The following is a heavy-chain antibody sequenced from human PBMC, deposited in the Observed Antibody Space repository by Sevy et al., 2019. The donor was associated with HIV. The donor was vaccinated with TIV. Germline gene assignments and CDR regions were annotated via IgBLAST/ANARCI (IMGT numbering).Heavy chain of an antibody. D-gene: IGHD6-6*01. CDR3: ARGGVAARPPYYYYYGMDV. CDR2: IWYDGSNK. CDR1: GFTFSSYG. V-gene: IGHV3-33*01. J-gene: IGHJ6*02. Sequence: GGSLRLSCAASGFTFSSYGMHWVRQAPGKGLESVAVIWYDGSNKYYADSVKGRFTISRDNSKNTLYLQMNSLRAEDTAVYYCARGGVAARPPYYYYYGMDVWGQGTTVTVSS.